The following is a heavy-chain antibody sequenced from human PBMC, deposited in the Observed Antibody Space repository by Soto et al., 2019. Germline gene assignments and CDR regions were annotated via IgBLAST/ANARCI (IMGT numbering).Heavy chain of an antibody. CDR3: ARAKRSWFGRDPFAD. CDR2: IGTAGDT. CDR1: GFTFSSYD. D-gene: IGHD3-10*01. J-gene: IGHJ4*02. Sequence: GGSLRLSCAASGFTFSSYDMHWVRQATGKGLEWVSAIGTAGDTYYPGSVKGRFTISRENAKNSLYLQMNSLRAGDTAVYYCARAKRSWFGRDPFADWGQGTLVTVSS. V-gene: IGHV3-13*01.